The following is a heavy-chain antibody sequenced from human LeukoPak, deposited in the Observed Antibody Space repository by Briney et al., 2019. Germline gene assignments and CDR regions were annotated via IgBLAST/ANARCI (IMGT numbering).Heavy chain of an antibody. Sequence: SETLSLTCTVSGGSITSFYWSWIRQSPGKGLEWIGYIYYSGSTNYNPSLKSRVTISVDTSKNQFSLRLSSVTAADTAVYYCARSAGPYSNYVKGWLDSWGQGTLVTVSS. CDR3: ARSAGPYSNYVKGWLDS. V-gene: IGHV4-59*01. CDR2: IYYSGST. D-gene: IGHD4-11*01. CDR1: GGSITSFY. J-gene: IGHJ5*01.